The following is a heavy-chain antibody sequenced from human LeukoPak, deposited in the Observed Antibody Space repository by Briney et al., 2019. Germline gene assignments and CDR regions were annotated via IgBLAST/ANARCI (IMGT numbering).Heavy chain of an antibody. V-gene: IGHV3-9*01. CDR1: GFTFDDYA. Sequence: PGGSLRLSCAASGFTFDDYAMHWVRQAPGKGLEWVSGISWNSGSIGYADSVKGRFTISRDNAKNSLYPQMNSLRAEDTALYYCAKAYYYDSSGPLYFDYWGQGTLVTVSS. CDR2: ISWNSGSI. D-gene: IGHD3-22*01. J-gene: IGHJ4*02. CDR3: AKAYYYDSSGPLYFDY.